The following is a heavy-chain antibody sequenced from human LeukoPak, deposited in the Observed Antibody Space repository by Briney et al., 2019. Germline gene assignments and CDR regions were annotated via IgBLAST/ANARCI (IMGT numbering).Heavy chain of an antibody. V-gene: IGHV3-23*01. CDR1: GFNFTNYA. D-gene: IGHD6-13*01. J-gene: IGHJ6*02. CDR3: AKDSRGGPDYLAAAGYYYGMDV. CDR2: ISGRGSNT. Sequence: PGGSLRLSCAASGFNFTNYAMSWVRQAPAKGLEWVSAISGRGSNTYYADSVKGRSTISRDNSTNTLYLQMNSLRAEDTAVYYCAKDSRGGPDYLAAAGYYYGMDVWGQGTTVTVSS.